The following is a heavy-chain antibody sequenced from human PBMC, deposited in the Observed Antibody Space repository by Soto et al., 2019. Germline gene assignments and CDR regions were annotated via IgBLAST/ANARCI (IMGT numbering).Heavy chain of an antibody. J-gene: IGHJ4*02. CDR1: GFTFSSSG. CDR2: ISYDGSNK. D-gene: IGHD6-6*01. CDR3: AKDYGSSAYYFDY. V-gene: IGHV3-30*18. Sequence: VGSLRLSCAASGFTFSSSGMHWVRQAPGKGLEWVAVISYDGSNKYYADSVKGRFTISRDNSKNTLYLQMNSLRAEDTAVYYCAKDYGSSAYYFDYWGQGTLVTVSS.